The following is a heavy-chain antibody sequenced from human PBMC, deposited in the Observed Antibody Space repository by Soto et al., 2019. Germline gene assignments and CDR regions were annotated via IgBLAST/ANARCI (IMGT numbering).Heavy chain of an antibody. Sequence: GGSLRLSCAASGFTFSSYGMHWVRQAPGKGLEWVAVISYDGSNKYYADSVKGRFTISRDNSKNTLYLQMNSLRAEDTAVYYCAKEDQLPPFDIWGQGTMVTVSS. V-gene: IGHV3-30*18. D-gene: IGHD2-2*01. CDR2: ISYDGSNK. J-gene: IGHJ3*02. CDR3: AKEDQLPPFDI. CDR1: GFTFSSYG.